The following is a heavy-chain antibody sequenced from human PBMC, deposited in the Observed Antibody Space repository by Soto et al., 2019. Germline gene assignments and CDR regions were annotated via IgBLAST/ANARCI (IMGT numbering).Heavy chain of an antibody. D-gene: IGHD1-26*01. V-gene: IGHV4-59*01. J-gene: IGHJ5*02. Sequence: PSETLSLTCTVSGGSISSYYWSWIRQPPGKGLEWIGYIYYSGSTNYNPSLKSRVTISVDTSKNQFSLKLSSVTAADTAVCYCARSGTYGPEPPGFDPWGQGTLVTVSS. CDR1: GGSISSYY. CDR2: IYYSGST. CDR3: ARSGTYGPEPPGFDP.